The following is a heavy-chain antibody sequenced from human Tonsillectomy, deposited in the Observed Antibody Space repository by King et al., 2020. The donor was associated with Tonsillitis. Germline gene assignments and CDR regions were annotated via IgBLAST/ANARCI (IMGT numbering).Heavy chain of an antibody. CDR2: FYYSGNT. CDR3: ARGGRSSTSPYYYYYYYMDV. D-gene: IGHD2-2*01. V-gene: IGHV4-59*01. J-gene: IGHJ6*03. CDR1: GGSISSYY. Sequence: QLQESGPRLVKPSETLSLTCTVSGGSISSYYWSWIRQPPGKGLEWIGYFYYSGNTNYNPSLKSRVTISVDTSKKQFSLKLSSVTAADTAVYYCARGGRSSTSPYYYYYYYMDVWGKGTTVTVSS.